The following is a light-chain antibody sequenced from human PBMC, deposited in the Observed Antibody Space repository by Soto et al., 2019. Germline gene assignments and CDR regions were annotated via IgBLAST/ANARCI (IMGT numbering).Light chain of an antibody. CDR1: QSISTY. CDR3: QQSYTSPVT. J-gene: IGKJ4*01. Sequence: DIQMTQSPSSLSASVGDRVNFTCRASQSISTYLNWYEQKPGKAPNLLIYGASNLQSGVPSRFSGGGSGTDFTLTISSLQPEDFGTYYCQQSYTSPVTFGGGTKVDIK. CDR2: GAS. V-gene: IGKV1-39*01.